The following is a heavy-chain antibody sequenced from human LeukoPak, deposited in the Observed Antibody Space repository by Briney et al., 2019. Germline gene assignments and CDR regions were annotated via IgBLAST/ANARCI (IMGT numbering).Heavy chain of an antibody. CDR2: ISGNGRST. V-gene: IGHV3-23*01. CDR1: GFTFSSYA. CDR3: ARGEDYDSFLPQYYFDY. J-gene: IGHJ4*02. D-gene: IGHD3-22*01. Sequence: GGSLRLSCAASGFTFSSYAMSWVRQAPGKGLEWVSSISGNGRSTFYADSVKGRFTISRDNSKNTLYLQMNSLRAEDTAVYYCARGEDYDSFLPQYYFDYWGQGTLVTVSS.